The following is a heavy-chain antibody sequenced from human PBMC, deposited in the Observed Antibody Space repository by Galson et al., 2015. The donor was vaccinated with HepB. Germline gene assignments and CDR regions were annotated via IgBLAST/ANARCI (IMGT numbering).Heavy chain of an antibody. D-gene: IGHD3-10*01. J-gene: IGHJ3*01. CDR3: TRDSYGSGKTSDAFDV. CDR1: GFNFDDES. CDR2: ISNRALGATT. Sequence: SLRLSCAASGFNFDDESMSWDRQAPGKGLEWVGFISNRALGATTHYAASVKGRFTISKAYSKTTAYLQMNSLKTEDTAVYYCTRDSYGSGKTSDAFDVWGEGTMVIVSS. V-gene: IGHV3-49*04.